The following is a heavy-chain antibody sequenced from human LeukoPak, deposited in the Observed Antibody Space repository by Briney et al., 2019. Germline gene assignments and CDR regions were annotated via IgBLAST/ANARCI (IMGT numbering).Heavy chain of an antibody. J-gene: IGHJ4*02. Sequence: GGSLRLSCAASGFTFSNYWMSWVRQAPGKGLEWVANIKQDGSEQFYVDFVMGRFTISRDNAKNSLYLQMNSLRAEDTAMYYCARDYDAGSGLFEGGYDFLTGYPSGLFPDYWGQGTLVTVSS. D-gene: IGHD3-9*01. CDR1: GFTFSNYW. CDR3: ARDYDAGSGLFEGGYDFLTGYPSGLFPDY. V-gene: IGHV3-7*01. CDR2: IKQDGSEQ.